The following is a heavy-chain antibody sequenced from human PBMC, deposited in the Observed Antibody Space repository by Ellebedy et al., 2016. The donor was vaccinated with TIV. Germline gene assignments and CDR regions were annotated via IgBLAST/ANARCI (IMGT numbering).Heavy chain of an antibody. J-gene: IGHJ4*02. D-gene: IGHD6-13*01. CDR3: ARGGLGVAPAGSDY. CDR1: GFTFADYA. Sequence: PGGSLRLSCAASGFTFADYAMHWVRQAPGKGLEWVTVVSYDGSDQGYGDSVKGRFSISRDNSKNTLYLQIFSLRAEDTGVYYCARGGLGVAPAGSDYWGQGTLVTVSS. CDR2: VSYDGSDQ. V-gene: IGHV3-30*04.